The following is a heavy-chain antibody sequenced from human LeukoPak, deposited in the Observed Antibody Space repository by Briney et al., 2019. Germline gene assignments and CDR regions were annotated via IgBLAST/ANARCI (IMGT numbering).Heavy chain of an antibody. Sequence: GGSLRLSCAASGFTFSSYSMNWVRQAPGKGLEWVSSISSSSSSYIHSADSVRGRFTISRDNSKNSLYLQMNSLRTENTALYYCTKDTSYDSSGYYYDYWGQGTLVTVSS. CDR3: TKDTSYDSSGYYYDY. D-gene: IGHD3-22*01. CDR2: ISSSSSSYI. J-gene: IGHJ4*02. CDR1: GFTFSSYS. V-gene: IGHV3-21*04.